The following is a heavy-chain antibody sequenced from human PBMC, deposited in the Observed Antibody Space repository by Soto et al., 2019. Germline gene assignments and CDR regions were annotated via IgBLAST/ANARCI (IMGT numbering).Heavy chain of an antibody. CDR1: GGTFSSSA. CDR2: MFPLFSTP. D-gene: IGHD4-4*01. J-gene: IGHJ6*02. V-gene: IGHV1-69*12. CDR3: ARDSDRLQIGANSNSVLDV. Sequence: QVQLVQSGAEMKEPGSSVTVSCTTSGGTFSSSAIRWLRQAPGQGLEWMGGMFPLFSTPDYAPKFQGTITIAADASTTPAYTQLPRLRPEDTALYYCARDSDRLQIGANSNSVLDVWGQGTRITVSS.